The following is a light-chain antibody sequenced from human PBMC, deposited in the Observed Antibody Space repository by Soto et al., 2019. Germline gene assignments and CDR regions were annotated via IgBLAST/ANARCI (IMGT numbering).Light chain of an antibody. V-gene: IGKV3-20*01. J-gene: IGKJ4*01. CDR1: QSVSSSY. Sequence: EIVLTQSPGTLSLSPGERATLSCRASQSVSSSYLAWYQQKPGQAPRFLIYGTSSRATGIPDRFSGSGSGTDFTLSISRLEPEDFAVYYCQQYGVSPTFGGGTKVDIK. CDR3: QQYGVSPT. CDR2: GTS.